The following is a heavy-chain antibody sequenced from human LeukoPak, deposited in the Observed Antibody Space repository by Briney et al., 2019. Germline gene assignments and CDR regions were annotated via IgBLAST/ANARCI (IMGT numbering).Heavy chain of an antibody. V-gene: IGHV3-11*01. CDR2: IYVNGGAM. J-gene: IGHJ4*02. Sequence: GGSLRLSCAASGFSFKDYYFSWIRQAPGKGLEWVSFIYVNGGAMYYADFVKGRFTISRDNAKSSLYLEMNSLRVEDTAVYYCARGPRILAAGSYYFDYWGRGSLATVSS. D-gene: IGHD6-13*01. CDR1: GFSFKDYY. CDR3: ARGPRILAAGSYYFDY.